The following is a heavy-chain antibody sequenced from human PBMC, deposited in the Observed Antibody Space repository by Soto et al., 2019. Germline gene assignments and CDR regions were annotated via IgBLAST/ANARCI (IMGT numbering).Heavy chain of an antibody. V-gene: IGHV1-69*06. CDR2: IIPIFGTA. J-gene: IGHJ4*02. CDR1: GGTFSSYA. Sequence: SLKVSCKASGGTFSSYAISWVRQAPGQGLEWMGGIIPIFGTANYAQKFQGRVTITADKSTSTAYMELSSLRSEDTAVYYCARALGTLNYYDSSGFDXSCQGTFVTVS. D-gene: IGHD3-22*01. CDR3: ARALGTLNYYDSSGFDX.